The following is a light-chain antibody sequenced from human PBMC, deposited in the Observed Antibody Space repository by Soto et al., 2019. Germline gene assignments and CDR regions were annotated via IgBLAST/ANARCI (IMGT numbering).Light chain of an antibody. CDR1: SSDVGGYNY. CDR2: DVS. Sequence: QSALTQPASVSGSPGQSITISCTGTSSDVGGYNYVYWYQQHPGKAPKLMIYDVSNRPSGVSNRFSGSKSGNTASLTISGIQTEDEADYYCSSYTRSNAGVFGGGTKLTVL. CDR3: SSYTRSNAGV. V-gene: IGLV2-14*03. J-gene: IGLJ3*02.